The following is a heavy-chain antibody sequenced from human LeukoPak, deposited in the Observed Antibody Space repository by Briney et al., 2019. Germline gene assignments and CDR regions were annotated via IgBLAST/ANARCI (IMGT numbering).Heavy chain of an antibody. D-gene: IGHD2-15*01. Sequence: GESLQISCKGSGSSFTTHWIAWVRQMPGKGLEWMGIIYPGDSEIKYSPSFQGQVTISADKSISTAYLQWSSLQAADTAMYYCTRLASRRDPDKTSGQAYFDIWGQGTLVTVSS. CDR2: IYPGDSEI. CDR3: TRLASRRDPDKTSGQAYFDI. V-gene: IGHV5-51*01. J-gene: IGHJ4*02. CDR1: GSSFTTHW.